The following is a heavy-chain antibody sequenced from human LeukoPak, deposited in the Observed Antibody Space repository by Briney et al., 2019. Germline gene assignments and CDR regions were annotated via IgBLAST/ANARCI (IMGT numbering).Heavy chain of an antibody. Sequence: ASVKVSCKASGYTFINYFIHWVRQAPGQGLEWMGVFNPRSGRTTYARKFQGRVTMTRDTSTSTVYVELSSLTSEDTAVYYCAREGDAYKDFDYWGQGTLVTVSS. J-gene: IGHJ4*02. D-gene: IGHD5-24*01. CDR2: FNPRSGRT. V-gene: IGHV1-46*01. CDR3: AREGDAYKDFDY. CDR1: GYTFINYF.